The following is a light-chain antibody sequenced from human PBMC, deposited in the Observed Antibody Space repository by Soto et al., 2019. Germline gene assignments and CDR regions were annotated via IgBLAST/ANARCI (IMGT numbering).Light chain of an antibody. CDR3: QQYGSSL. V-gene: IGKV3-20*01. J-gene: IGKJ4*01. CDR1: QSVSSSY. CDR2: GAS. Sequence: EIVLTQSPGTLSVSPGERATLSCRASQSVSSSYLGWYQKKPGQPPRLIIYGASRRATGIPNRFSGSGSGTDFTLTISRLEREDFAVYYCQQYGSSLFGGGTKVEIK.